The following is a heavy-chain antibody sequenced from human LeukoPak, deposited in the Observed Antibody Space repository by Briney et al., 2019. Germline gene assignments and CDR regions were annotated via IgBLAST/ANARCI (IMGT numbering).Heavy chain of an antibody. CDR2: IRYDGSNK. J-gene: IGHJ4*02. CDR1: GFTFSSYG. CDR3: AKDAPYCSGGSCYSVFDY. D-gene: IGHD2-15*01. V-gene: IGHV3-30*02. Sequence: GGSLRLSCAASGFTFSSYGMHWVRQAPGKGLEWVXXIRYDGSNKYYADSVKGRFTISRDNSKNTLYLQMNSLRAEDTAVYYCAKDAPYCSGGSCYSVFDYWGQGTLVTVSS.